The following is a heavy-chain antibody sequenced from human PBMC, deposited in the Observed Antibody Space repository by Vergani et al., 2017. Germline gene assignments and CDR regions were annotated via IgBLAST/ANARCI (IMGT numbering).Heavy chain of an antibody. J-gene: IGHJ4*02. D-gene: IGHD2-2*02. CDR2: ISARYPST. CDR1: GFTFSACP. CDR3: VRDRGLCAGGRCYTEAWDF. V-gene: IGHV3-23*01. Sequence: EVQLLQSGGGVIQPGGSVRLSCAASGFTFSACPMTWVRQAPGKGLEWVSAISARYPSTYYADSVKGRFTISRDNSKNMLYLQVRSLRLEDTGVYHCVRDRGLCAGGRCYTEAWDFWGQGTLVTVSS.